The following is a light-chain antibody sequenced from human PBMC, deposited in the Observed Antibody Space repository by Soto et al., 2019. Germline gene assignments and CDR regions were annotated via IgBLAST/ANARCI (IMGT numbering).Light chain of an antibody. Sequence: QSVLTQPASVSGSPGQSITISCTETRSDLGAYNYVSWYQQNPGKAPKLMIYAVTIRPSGVPNRFSGSKSGSTASLTISGLQAEDEGDYYCSSYIGTTLLFGGGTKLTVL. CDR2: AVT. CDR3: SSYIGTTLL. CDR1: RSDLGAYNY. V-gene: IGLV2-14*01. J-gene: IGLJ2*01.